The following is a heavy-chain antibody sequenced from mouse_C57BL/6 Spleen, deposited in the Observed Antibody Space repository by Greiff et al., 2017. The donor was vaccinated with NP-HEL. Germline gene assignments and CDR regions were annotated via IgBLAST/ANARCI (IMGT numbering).Heavy chain of an antibody. J-gene: IGHJ3*01. CDR1: GYTFTSYW. Sequence: QVQLKQPGAELVKPGASVKLSCKASGYTFTSYWMHWVKQRPGRGLEWIGRIDPNSGGTKYNEKFKSKATLTVDKPSSTAYMQLSSLTSEDSAVYYCASPIYYDYAWFAYWGQGTLVTVSA. CDR2: IDPNSGGT. D-gene: IGHD2-4*01. V-gene: IGHV1-72*01. CDR3: ASPIYYDYAWFAY.